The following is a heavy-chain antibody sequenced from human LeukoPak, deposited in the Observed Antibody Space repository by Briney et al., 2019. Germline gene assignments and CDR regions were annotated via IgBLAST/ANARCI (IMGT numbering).Heavy chain of an antibody. CDR1: GVSLSATS. D-gene: IGHD1-26*01. Sequence: ASVKVSCKVSGVSLSATSIHWVRQAPGQWLEWMGGFDPEDGESIFAQRFQGRFSMTEDTSTDTAYMELRSLRLEDTAVYYCATADKWEPLDYWGQGTLVTVSS. V-gene: IGHV1-24*01. J-gene: IGHJ4*02. CDR2: FDPEDGES. CDR3: ATADKWEPLDY.